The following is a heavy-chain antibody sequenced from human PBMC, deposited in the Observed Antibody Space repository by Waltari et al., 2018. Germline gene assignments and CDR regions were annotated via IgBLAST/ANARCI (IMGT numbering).Heavy chain of an antibody. D-gene: IGHD3-3*01. CDR1: GFTFGSYT. V-gene: IGHV3-23*01. CDR2: IHNGGETT. CDR3: AKDSGVGGDDY. Sequence: EVQLLESGGGLVQPGGSLRLSCAAAGFTFGSYTMNWVRQAPGQGLEWVSAIHNGGETTSYADSVKGRFTISRDNSKNTLYLQMNNLRAEDTAMYFCAKDSGVGGDDYWGQGTLVTVSS. J-gene: IGHJ4*02.